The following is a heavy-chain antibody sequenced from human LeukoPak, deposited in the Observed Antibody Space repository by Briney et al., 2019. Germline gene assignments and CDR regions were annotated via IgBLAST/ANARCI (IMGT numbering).Heavy chain of an antibody. CDR3: ARGTRGVVVPAAGPYYFDY. Sequence: SETLSLTCTVSGGSISSYYWSWIRQPAGKGLEWIGRIYTSGSTNYNPSLKSRVTISVDTSKNQFSLKLSSVTAADTAVYYCARGTRGVVVPAAGPYYFDYWGQGTLVTVSS. CDR1: GGSISSYY. V-gene: IGHV4-4*07. D-gene: IGHD2-2*01. CDR2: IYTSGST. J-gene: IGHJ4*02.